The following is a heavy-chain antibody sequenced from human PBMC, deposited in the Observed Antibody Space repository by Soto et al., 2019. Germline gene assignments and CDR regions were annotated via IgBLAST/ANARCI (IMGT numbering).Heavy chain of an antibody. CDR2: SNTDGSST. Sequence: EVPLVESGGGLVQPGGSLRLSCAASGFTISNYWMHWVRQAPGKGLVWVSRSNTDGSSTNYADSVKGRFTISRDNAKNTLDLQMNSLRAEDTAVYYCARSMGAKNGFEIWGQGTMVTVSS. J-gene: IGHJ3*02. V-gene: IGHV3-74*01. D-gene: IGHD1-26*01. CDR3: ARSMGAKNGFEI. CDR1: GFTISNYW.